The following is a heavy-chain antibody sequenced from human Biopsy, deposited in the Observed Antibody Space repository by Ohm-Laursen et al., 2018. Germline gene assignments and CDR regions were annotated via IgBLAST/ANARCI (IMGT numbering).Heavy chain of an antibody. Sequence: SETLSLTCCVSGGSISSRNHYWGWLRQPPGKGLEWIGHVYYSGSTFYNSSLESRVTVSVDTSKNQFHLRLTSMGASDTAVYYCARHSLDDFWSGAHYYFDYWGLGTLVTVSS. V-gene: IGHV4-39*01. D-gene: IGHD3-3*01. CDR1: GGSISSRNHY. CDR2: VYYSGST. CDR3: ARHSLDDFWSGAHYYFDY. J-gene: IGHJ4*02.